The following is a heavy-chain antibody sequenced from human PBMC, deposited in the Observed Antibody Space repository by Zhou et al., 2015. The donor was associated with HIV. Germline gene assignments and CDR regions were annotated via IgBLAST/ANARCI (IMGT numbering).Heavy chain of an antibody. CDR3: ARGLIGASVGHDY. CDR1: GFVFEKYA. J-gene: IGHJ4*02. D-gene: IGHD7-27*01. CDR2: IDNDASRT. Sequence: EVQLVQSGGGLAQPGRSLTLSCAASGFVFEKYAMHWVRQVPGKGLQWVSRIDNDASRTNYADSVKGRFTVSRDNAKSTLYLQMNSLRGEDAAIYYCARGLIGASVGHDYWGQGTLVTVSS. V-gene: IGHV3-74*02.